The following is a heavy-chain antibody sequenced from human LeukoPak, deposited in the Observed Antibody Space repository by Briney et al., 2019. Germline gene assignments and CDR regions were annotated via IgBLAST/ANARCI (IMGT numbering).Heavy chain of an antibody. Sequence: PSETLSLTCTVSGGSISGSSSYWGWIRQPPGEGLEWIGNIYYRGTTYYSPSLKSRVTISVDTSMNLFSMKLSSVTAADTAVYYCARGVYMAAAQYGYWGQGTLVTVSS. CDR3: ARGVYMAAAQYGY. J-gene: IGHJ4*02. CDR1: GGSISGSSSY. CDR2: IYYRGTT. D-gene: IGHD6-13*01. V-gene: IGHV4-39*07.